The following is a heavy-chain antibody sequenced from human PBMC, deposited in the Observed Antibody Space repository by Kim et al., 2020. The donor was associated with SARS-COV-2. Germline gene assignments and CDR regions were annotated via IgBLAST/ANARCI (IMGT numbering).Heavy chain of an antibody. D-gene: IGHD3-22*01. V-gene: IGHV3-53*01. CDR3: AREGPDSSGYYRAFDI. J-gene: IGHJ3*02. CDR2: IYSGGST. Sequence: GGSLRLSCAASGVTVSSNYMSWVRQAPGKGLECVSVIYSGGSTYYADSVKGRFTISRDNSKNTLYLQMNSLRAEDTAMYYCAREGPDSSGYYRAFDIWGQGTMVTVSS. CDR1: GVTVSSNY.